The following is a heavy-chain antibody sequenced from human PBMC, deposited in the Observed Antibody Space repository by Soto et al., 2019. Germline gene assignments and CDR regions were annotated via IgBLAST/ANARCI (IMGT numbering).Heavy chain of an antibody. Sequence: QVQLVESGGGVVQPGRSLRLSCAASGFTFSSYGMHWVRQAPGKGLEWVAVIWYDGSNKYYADSVKGRFTISRDNSKNTLYLQMNSLRAEDTAVYYCARDPLGYCSGGSCSSDRAFGGSYYYYGMDVWGQGTTVTVSS. V-gene: IGHV3-33*01. CDR3: ARDPLGYCSGGSCSSDRAFGGSYYYYGMDV. CDR2: IWYDGSNK. J-gene: IGHJ6*02. D-gene: IGHD2-15*01. CDR1: GFTFSSYG.